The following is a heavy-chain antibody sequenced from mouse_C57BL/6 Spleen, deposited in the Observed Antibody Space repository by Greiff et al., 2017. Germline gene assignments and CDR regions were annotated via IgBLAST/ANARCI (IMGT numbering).Heavy chain of an antibody. CDR2: ISDGGSYT. J-gene: IGHJ3*01. Sequence: EVKLVESGGGLVKPGGSLKLSCAASGFTFSSYAMSWVRQTPEKRLEWVATISDGGSYTYYPDNVKGRFTISRDNAKNNLYLQMSHLKSEDTAMYYCAREFSFAYWGQGTLVTVSA. V-gene: IGHV5-4*01. CDR1: GFTFSSYA. CDR3: AREFSFAY.